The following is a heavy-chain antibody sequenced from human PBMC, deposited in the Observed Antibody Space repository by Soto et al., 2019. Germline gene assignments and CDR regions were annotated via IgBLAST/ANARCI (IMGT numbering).Heavy chain of an antibody. CDR2: IYYTGST. D-gene: IGHD6-19*01. V-gene: IGHV4-31*03. J-gene: IGHJ4*02. CDR3: ARVAVAGTRVDY. CDR1: GDSISRGGYY. Sequence: SETLSLTCTVSGDSISRGGYYWSWIRQHPGKGLEWIGYIYYTGSTYYNPSLKSRVTISVDTSKNQFSLKLSSVTAADTAVYYCARVAVAGTRVDYWGQGTLVTVSS.